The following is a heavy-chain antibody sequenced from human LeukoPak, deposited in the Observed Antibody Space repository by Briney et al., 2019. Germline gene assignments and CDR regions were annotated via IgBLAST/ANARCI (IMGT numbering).Heavy chain of an antibody. Sequence: GESLKISCKGSGYTFTNDWIGWVRQMPGKGLEWMGIIYPGDSDTRYSPSFQGQVTISADKSISTAYLQWSSLKASDTAMYYCARQRGSYRSPLDYWGQGTLVTVSS. CDR1: GYTFTNDW. CDR2: IYPGDSDT. D-gene: IGHD1-26*01. J-gene: IGHJ4*02. V-gene: IGHV5-51*01. CDR3: ARQRGSYRSPLDY.